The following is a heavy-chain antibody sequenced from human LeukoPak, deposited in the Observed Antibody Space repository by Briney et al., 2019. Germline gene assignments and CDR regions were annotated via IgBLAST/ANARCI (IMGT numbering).Heavy chain of an antibody. J-gene: IGHJ6*03. D-gene: IGHD2-15*01. CDR2: IYYSGST. V-gene: IGHV4-39*07. CDR1: GGSISSSSYY. Sequence: SETLSLTCTVSGGSISSSSYYWGWIRQPPGKGLEWIGSIYYSGSTNYNPSLKSRVTISVDTSKNQFSLKLSSVTAADTAVYYCARSVEGYCSGSNCYSYSYYMDVWGKGTTVTVSS. CDR3: ARSVEGYCSGSNCYSYSYYMDV.